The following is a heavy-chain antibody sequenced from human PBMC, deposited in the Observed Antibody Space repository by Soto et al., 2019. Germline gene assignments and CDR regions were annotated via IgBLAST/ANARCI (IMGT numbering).Heavy chain of an antibody. CDR3: ARETDSEAAFDY. V-gene: IGHV4-59*01. CDR1: GGSTSSYY. J-gene: IGHJ4*02. Sequence: SSETLSLTCTVSGGSTSSYYWSWIRQPPGKGLEWIGYIYYSGSTNYNPSLKSRVTISVDTSKNQFSLKLSSVTAADTAVYYCARETDSEAAFDYWGQGTLVTVSS. CDR2: IYYSGST. D-gene: IGHD1-1*01.